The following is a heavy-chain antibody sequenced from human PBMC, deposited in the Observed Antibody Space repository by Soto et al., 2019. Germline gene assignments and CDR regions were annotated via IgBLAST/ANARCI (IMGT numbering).Heavy chain of an antibody. J-gene: IGHJ6*02. CDR1: GGSISSSNW. Sequence: PSETLSLTCAVSGGSISSSNWWSWVRQPPGKGLEWIGEIYHSGSTNYNPSLKSRVTISVDKSKNQFSLKLSSVTAADTAVYYCARVRVFGVVITYYYGMDVWGQGTTVTVSS. CDR2: IYHSGST. CDR3: ARVRVFGVVITYYYGMDV. V-gene: IGHV4-4*02. D-gene: IGHD3-3*01.